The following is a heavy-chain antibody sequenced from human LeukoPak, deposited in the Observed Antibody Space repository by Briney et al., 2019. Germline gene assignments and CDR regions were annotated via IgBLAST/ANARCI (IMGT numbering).Heavy chain of an antibody. D-gene: IGHD1-1*01. V-gene: IGHV3-13*01. CDR3: ARVAKERVGGVYYFDY. CDR2: IGTAGDT. J-gene: IGHJ4*02. CDR1: GFTFSDYD. Sequence: PGGSLRLSCAASGFTFSDYDIHWVRQATGNGLEWVSAIGTAGDTYYTGSVKGRFTISRENAKNSLYLQMNSLKAGDTAVYYCARVAKERVGGVYYFDYWRQGTLVTVSS.